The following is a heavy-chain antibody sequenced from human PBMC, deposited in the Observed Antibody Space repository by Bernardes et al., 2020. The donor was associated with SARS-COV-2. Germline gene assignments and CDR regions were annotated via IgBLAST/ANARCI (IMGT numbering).Heavy chain of an antibody. V-gene: IGHV3-23*01. CDR1: GFTFSSYA. CDR3: AKQFYRDIGAFDI. D-gene: IGHD2-15*01. CDR2: ISGSGGST. Sequence: GGSLRLSCAASGFTFSSYAMSWVRPAPGKGLEWVSAISGSGGSTYYADSVKGRFTISRDNSKNTLYLQMNSLRAEDTAVYYCAKQFYRDIGAFDIWGQGTMVTVSS. J-gene: IGHJ3*02.